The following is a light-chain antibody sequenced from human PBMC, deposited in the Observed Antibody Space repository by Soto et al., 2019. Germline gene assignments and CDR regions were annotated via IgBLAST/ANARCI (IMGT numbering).Light chain of an antibody. CDR2: GAS. CDR3: QQYNNWPIT. J-gene: IGKJ5*01. Sequence: DIVLTQSPGTLYLSPGERATLSCRASQSVSSTYLAWYQQKPGQAPRLLIYGASSRATGIPARFSGSGSGTEFTLTISSLQSEDFAVYYCQQYNNWPITFGQRTRLEI. CDR1: QSVSSTY. V-gene: IGKV3D-15*01.